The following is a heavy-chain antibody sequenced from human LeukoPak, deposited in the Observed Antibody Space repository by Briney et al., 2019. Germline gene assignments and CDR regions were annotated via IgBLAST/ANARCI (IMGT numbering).Heavy chain of an antibody. CDR1: GFTFNNYA. Sequence: GGSLRLSCAASGFTFNNYAMNWVRQAPGKGLEWVSVISGSGGTTYYADSVKGRFTISRDSSKNTLYLQMNSLRAEDTAVYHCAKVSGGGLYYDGMDVWGQGTTVTVSS. V-gene: IGHV3-23*01. D-gene: IGHD1-14*01. J-gene: IGHJ6*02. CDR3: AKVSGGGLYYDGMDV. CDR2: ISGSGGTT.